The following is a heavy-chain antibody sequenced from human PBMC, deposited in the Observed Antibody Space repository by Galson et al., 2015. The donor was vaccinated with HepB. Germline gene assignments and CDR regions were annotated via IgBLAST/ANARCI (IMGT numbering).Heavy chain of an antibody. Sequence: QSGAEVKKPGESLKISCTGSGYSFSSYEISWVRQMPGKGLEWMVLIYPGDSDATYSPSFQGQVTISADKSISTAYLQWSSLKASDTAIYYCARQESGYYEGFDIWGQGTMVAVSS. CDR3: ARQESGYYEGFDI. V-gene: IGHV5-51*01. CDR2: IYPGDSDA. D-gene: IGHD3-3*01. CDR1: GYSFSSYE. J-gene: IGHJ3*02.